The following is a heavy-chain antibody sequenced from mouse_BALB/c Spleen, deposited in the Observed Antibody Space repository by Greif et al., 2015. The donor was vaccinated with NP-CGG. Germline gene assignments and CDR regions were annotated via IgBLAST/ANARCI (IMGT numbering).Heavy chain of an antibody. V-gene: IGHV14-4*02. Sequence: VQLQQSGAELVRSGASVELSCTASGFNIKDYYMHWVKQRPEQGLEWIGWIDPENGDTEYAPKFQGKATMTADTSSNTAYLQLSSLTSEDTAVYYCNPMITYWFAYWGQGTLVTVSA. J-gene: IGHJ3*01. CDR2: IDPENGDT. CDR3: NPMITYWFAY. CDR1: GFNIKDYY. D-gene: IGHD2-4*01.